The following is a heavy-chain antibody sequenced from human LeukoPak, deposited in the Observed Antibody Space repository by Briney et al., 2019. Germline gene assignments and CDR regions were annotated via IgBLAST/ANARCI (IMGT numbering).Heavy chain of an antibody. D-gene: IGHD3-3*01. J-gene: IGHJ4*02. CDR1: GFTFSSYW. CDR2: IKQDGSDK. V-gene: IGHV3-7*01. CDR3: ARVTWGFGVAGFYFDY. Sequence: GGSLRLSRAASGFTFSSYWMSWVRQAPGKGLEWVANIKQDGSDKYYVGSVKGRFTISRDNTKNSLYLQMNSLRAEDTAVYYCARVTWGFGVAGFYFDYWGQGTLVTVSS.